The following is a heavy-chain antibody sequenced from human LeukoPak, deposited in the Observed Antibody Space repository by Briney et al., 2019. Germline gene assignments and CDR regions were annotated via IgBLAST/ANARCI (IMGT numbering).Heavy chain of an antibody. CDR3: ARDHYYDSSGYDY. D-gene: IGHD3-22*01. J-gene: IGHJ4*02. CDR2: ISSSSSYI. V-gene: IGHV3-21*01. CDR1: GFTFSSYS. Sequence: PGGSLRLSCAASGFTFSSYSMNWVRQAPGKGLEWVSSISSSSSYIYYAGSVKGRFTISRDNAKNSLYLQMNSLRAEDTAVYYCARDHYYDSSGYDYWGQGTLVTVSS.